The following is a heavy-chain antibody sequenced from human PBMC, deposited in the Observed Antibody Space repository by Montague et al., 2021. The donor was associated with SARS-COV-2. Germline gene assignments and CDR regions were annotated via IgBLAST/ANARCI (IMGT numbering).Heavy chain of an antibody. Sequence: SETLSLTCTVSHGSISSSLSYWGWIRQPPGKGLEWIGRIYRSGYTFYSPSLKSRITMSVDTSKNQFSLNLASVTATDTAVYDCARRGYTHSRLDDAFDIWGQGTMVTVSA. CDR1: HGSISSSLSY. D-gene: IGHD5-12*01. J-gene: IGHJ3*02. V-gene: IGHV4-39*01. CDR2: IYRSGYT. CDR3: ARRGYTHSRLDDAFDI.